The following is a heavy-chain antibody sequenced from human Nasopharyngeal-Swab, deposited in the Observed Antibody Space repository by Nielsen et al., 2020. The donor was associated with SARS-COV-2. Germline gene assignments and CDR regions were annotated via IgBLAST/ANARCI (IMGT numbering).Heavy chain of an antibody. D-gene: IGHD6-13*01. Sequence: SETLSLTCTVSGDSIAYSTFYWGWIRQPPGKGLEWIGNIYYNGNTYQNPSLKSRLTISVDKSKNQFSLPLSSVTAADTAVYYCVRSSSWYYFDYWAQGTQVTVSS. V-gene: IGHV4-39*01. CDR2: IYYNGNT. J-gene: IGHJ4*02. CDR3: VRSSSWYYFDY. CDR1: GDSIAYSTFY.